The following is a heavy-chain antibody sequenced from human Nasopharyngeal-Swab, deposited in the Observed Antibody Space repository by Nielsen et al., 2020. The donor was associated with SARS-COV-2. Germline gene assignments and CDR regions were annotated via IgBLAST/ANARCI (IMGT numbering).Heavy chain of an antibody. CDR2: IWYDGSNK. V-gene: IGHV3-33*01. J-gene: IGHJ6*02. CDR3: ARSYSGSGSYISYYYYYYGMDV. Sequence: GESLKISCAASGFTFSSYGMHWVRQAPGKGLEWVAVIWYDGSNKYYADSVKGRFTISRDNSKNTLYLQMNSLRAEDTAVYYCARSYSGSGSYISYYYYYYGMDVWGQGTTVTASS. CDR1: GFTFSSYG. D-gene: IGHD3-10*01.